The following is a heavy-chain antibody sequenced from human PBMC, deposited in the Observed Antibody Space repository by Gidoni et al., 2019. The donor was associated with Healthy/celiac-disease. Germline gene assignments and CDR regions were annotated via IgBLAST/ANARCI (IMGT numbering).Heavy chain of an antibody. J-gene: IGHJ4*02. CDR2: ISWNSGSI. D-gene: IGHD6-19*01. CDR3: AKVHSSGWLLRHPLDY. V-gene: IGHV3-9*01. Sequence: EVQLVESGGGLVQPGRSLRLSCAASGFTFDDYAMHWVRQAPGKGLEWVSGISWNSGSIGYADSVKGRFTISRDNAKNSLYLQMNSLRAEDTALYYCAKVHSSGWLLRHPLDYWGQGTLVTVSS. CDR1: GFTFDDYA.